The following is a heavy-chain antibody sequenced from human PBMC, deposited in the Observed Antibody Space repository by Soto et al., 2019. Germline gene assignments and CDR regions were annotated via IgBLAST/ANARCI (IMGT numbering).Heavy chain of an antibody. V-gene: IGHV1-69*01. Sequence: QVQLVQSGAELKKPGSSVKVSCKASGGTFSSYAISWVGQAPGQGLEWMGGIIPIFGTANYAQKFQGRVTITADESTSTAYTELSSLRSEDTAVYYCARVKWEPSLSHDDAYDIWCQGTMITVSS. D-gene: IGHD1-26*01. CDR3: ARVKWEPSLSHDDAYDI. J-gene: IGHJ3*02. CDR1: GGTFSSYA. CDR2: IIPIFGTA.